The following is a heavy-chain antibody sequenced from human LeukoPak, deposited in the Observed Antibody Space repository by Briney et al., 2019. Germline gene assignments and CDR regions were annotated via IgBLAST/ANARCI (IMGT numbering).Heavy chain of an antibody. CDR1: GYTFTNYG. J-gene: IGHJ6*02. D-gene: IGHD3-9*01. CDR3: ARDSHLYDILTGYYRGYYYGMDV. Sequence: GASVKVSCKASGYTFTNYGISWVRQAPGQGLEWMGWISAYNGNTNYAQKLQGRVTMTTDTSTSTAYMELRSLRSDDTAVYYCARDSHLYDILTGYYRGYYYGMDVWGQGTTVTVSS. CDR2: ISAYNGNT. V-gene: IGHV1-18*01.